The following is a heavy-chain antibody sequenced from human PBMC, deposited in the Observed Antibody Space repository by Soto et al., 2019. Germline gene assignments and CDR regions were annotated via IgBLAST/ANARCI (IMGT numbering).Heavy chain of an antibody. Sequence: QVQLVESGGGVVQPGRSLRLSCAASGFTFSSYGMHWVRQAPGKGLEWVAVISYDGSNKYYADSVKGRFTISRDNSKNTLYLQMNSLSAEDTAVYYCAKTPSISYWGQGTLVTVSS. CDR3: AKTPSISY. V-gene: IGHV3-30*18. J-gene: IGHJ4*02. CDR2: ISYDGSNK. CDR1: GFTFSSYG.